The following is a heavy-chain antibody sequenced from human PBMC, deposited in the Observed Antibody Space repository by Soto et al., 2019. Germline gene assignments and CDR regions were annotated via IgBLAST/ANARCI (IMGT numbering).Heavy chain of an antibody. CDR3: ARDAPGAAPY. CDR2: IIYRGTT. D-gene: IGHD6-13*01. J-gene: IGHJ4*02. CDR1: GGPVINGDSY. Sequence: QVQLQESGPGLVKPSQTLSLTCTVSGGPVINGDSYLNWIRQHPEKGLEWMGYIIYRGTTNYNAALKSRILISVDTSKNQFSLRLTSVTAADTAVYYCARDAPGAAPYWGQGTLVTVSS. V-gene: IGHV4-31*03.